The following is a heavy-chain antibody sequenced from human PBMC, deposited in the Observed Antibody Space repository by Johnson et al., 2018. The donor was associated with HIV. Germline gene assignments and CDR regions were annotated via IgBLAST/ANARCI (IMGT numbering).Heavy chain of an antibody. CDR3: AKDPYYETSAYYDDAFDI. D-gene: IGHD3-22*01. CDR2: ISYDGSDK. CDR1: TFTFSGYG. J-gene: IGHJ3*02. V-gene: IGHV3-30*18. Sequence: QVHLVESGGGVVQPGGSLRLSCAASTFTFSGYGMHWVRQAPGKGLEWVALISYDGSDKYYADSVKGRFTISRDNSKNTLYLQMNSLRAEDTAVYYCAKDPYYETSAYYDDAFDIWGQGTMVTVSS.